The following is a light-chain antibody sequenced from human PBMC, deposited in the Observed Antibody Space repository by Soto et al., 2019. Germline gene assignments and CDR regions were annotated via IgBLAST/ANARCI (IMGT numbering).Light chain of an antibody. CDR1: QPISFY. CDR2: AAS. J-gene: IGKJ2*01. V-gene: IGKV1-39*01. CDR3: QQSYNIPHT. Sequence: DIQMTQSPSSLSASEGDRVTITCRASQPISFYLNWYQQKPGNAPKLLIYAASHLQSWVSSRFSGSGSGTDFPLTISSLQPEDFATYYCQQSYNIPHTVAQGTKLETK.